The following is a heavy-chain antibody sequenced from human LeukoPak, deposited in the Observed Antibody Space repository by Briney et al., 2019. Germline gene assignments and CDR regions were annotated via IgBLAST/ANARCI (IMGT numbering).Heavy chain of an antibody. CDR1: GGSFSGYY. D-gene: IGHD3-22*01. V-gene: IGHV4-34*01. Sequence: SETLSLTCVVYGGSFSGYYWSWIRQPPGKGLEWIGEINHSGSTNYNPSLKSRVTISVGTSKNQFSLKLSTVTAADTAVYYCARGGVVIRNWGQGTLVTVSS. CDR3: ARGGVVIRN. J-gene: IGHJ4*02. CDR2: INHSGST.